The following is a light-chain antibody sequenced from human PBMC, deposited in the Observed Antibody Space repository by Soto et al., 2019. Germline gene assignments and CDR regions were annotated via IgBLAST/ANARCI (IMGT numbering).Light chain of an antibody. Sequence: DIVMTQSPDSLAVSLGERATTNCKSSQSVFYSSTNKNYLAWYQQKPGQPPKLLIYWASARQSGVPDRFSGSGSGTDFTLTISSLQAEDVAVYYCQQYYTTPLTFGPGTKVDIQ. J-gene: IGKJ3*01. CDR1: QSVFYSSTNKNY. CDR3: QQYYTTPLT. V-gene: IGKV4-1*01. CDR2: WAS.